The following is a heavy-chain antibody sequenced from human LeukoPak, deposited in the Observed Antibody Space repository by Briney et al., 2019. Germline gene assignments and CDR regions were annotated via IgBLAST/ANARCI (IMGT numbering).Heavy chain of an antibody. CDR2: IYYSGNT. V-gene: IGHV4-39*07. D-gene: IGHD1-26*01. J-gene: IGHJ4*02. CDR3: ASREAGSGSYYFDY. CDR1: GGSISSTTYY. Sequence: SETLSLTCIVSGGSISSTTYYWGWIRQPPGKRLEWIGSIYYSGNTYYNPSLKSRVTMSVDTSKNQFSLKLSSVTAADTAVYYCASREAGSGSYYFDYWGQGTLVTVSS.